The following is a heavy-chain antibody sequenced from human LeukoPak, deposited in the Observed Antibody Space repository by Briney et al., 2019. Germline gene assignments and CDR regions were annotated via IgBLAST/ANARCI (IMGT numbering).Heavy chain of an antibody. V-gene: IGHV4-34*01. D-gene: IGHD2-15*01. CDR3: ARDSLSGGFFDY. J-gene: IGHJ4*02. CDR1: GGSFSGYY. Sequence: TSETLSLTCAVYGGSFSGYYWSWIRQPPGKGLEWIGEISHSGSTNYNPSLKSRVTISVDTSKNQFSLKLSSVTAADTAVYYCARDSLSGGFFDYWGQGTLVTVSS. CDR2: ISHSGST.